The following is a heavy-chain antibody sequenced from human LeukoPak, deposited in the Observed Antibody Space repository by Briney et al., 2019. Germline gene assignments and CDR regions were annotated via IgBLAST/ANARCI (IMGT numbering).Heavy chain of an antibody. CDR3: ATLGNSRTRHPPFDP. D-gene: IGHD7-27*01. CDR2: ISYDGSTK. V-gene: IGHV3-30-3*02. J-gene: IGHJ5*02. CDR1: GFTFSSIA. Sequence: PGGSLRLSCAASGFTFSSIALHWVRQAPGKGLEWVGVISYDGSTKYYAGSVKGRFTFSRDSSENTQFLQMDSVRPEDTAVYYCATLGNSRTRHPPFDPWGQGTLVTVSS.